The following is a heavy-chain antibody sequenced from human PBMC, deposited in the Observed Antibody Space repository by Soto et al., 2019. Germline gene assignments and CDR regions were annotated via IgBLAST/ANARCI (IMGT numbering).Heavy chain of an antibody. Sequence: QVQLVQSGAEVKKPGASVKVSCKASGYTFTSYAMHWVRQAPGQRLEWMGWINAGNGNTKYSQKFQGRVTITRDTSASTAYMELSSLRSEDTAVYYCARADDCSSTSCLDFDYWGHGTLVTVSS. V-gene: IGHV1-3*01. CDR3: ARADDCSSTSCLDFDY. CDR2: INAGNGNT. D-gene: IGHD2-2*01. CDR1: GYTFTSYA. J-gene: IGHJ4*01.